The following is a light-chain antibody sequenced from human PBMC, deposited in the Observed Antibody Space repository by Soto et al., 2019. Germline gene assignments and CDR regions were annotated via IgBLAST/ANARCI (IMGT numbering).Light chain of an antibody. CDR2: WAS. J-gene: IGKJ4*01. Sequence: DIVMTQSPDSLAVSLGETATTNCKSSPRVLYSSNNKKYLAWYRQKPGQPPKLRIYWASTRESGVPDRFSGSGSGTDFTLTISSLQAEDVAVYYCQQYYSTPPTFGGGTKVDIK. CDR1: PRVLYSSNNKKY. CDR3: QQYYSTPPT. V-gene: IGKV4-1*01.